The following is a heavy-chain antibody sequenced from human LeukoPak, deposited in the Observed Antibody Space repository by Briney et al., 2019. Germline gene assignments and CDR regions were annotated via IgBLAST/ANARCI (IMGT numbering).Heavy chain of an antibody. CDR2: INPNSGGT. D-gene: IGHD4-17*01. J-gene: IGHJ4*02. V-gene: IGHV1-2*02. CDR3: ARDRDGDYDAPEYYFDY. CDR1: GYTFTGYY. Sequence: GASVKVSCKASGYTFTGYYMHWVRQAPGQGLEWMGWINPNSGGTNYAQKFQGRVTMTRDTSISTAYMELSRLRPDDTAVYYCARDRDGDYDAPEYYFDYWGQGTLVTVSS.